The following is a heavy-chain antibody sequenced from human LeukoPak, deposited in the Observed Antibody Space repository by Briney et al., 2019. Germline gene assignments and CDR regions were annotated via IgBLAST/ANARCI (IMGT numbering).Heavy chain of an antibody. V-gene: IGHV3-43*02. D-gene: IGHD4/OR15-4a*01. Sequence: GGSLRLSCAASGFTFDDYAMHWVRQAPGKGLEWVSLISGDGGSTYYADSVKGRFTISRDNSKNSLYLQMNSLRTEDTALYYCAKGWDMVREGDVISGDWGQGTLVTVSS. CDR1: GFTFDDYA. J-gene: IGHJ4*02. CDR3: AKGWDMVREGDVISGD. CDR2: ISGDGGST.